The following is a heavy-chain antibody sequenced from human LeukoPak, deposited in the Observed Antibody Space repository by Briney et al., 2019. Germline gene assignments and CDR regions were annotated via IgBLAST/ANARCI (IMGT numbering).Heavy chain of an antibody. CDR1: GYTLTELS. Sequence: ASVKVSCKVSGYTLTELSMHWVRQAPGKGLEWMGGFDPEDGETIYAQKFQGRVTMTEDTSTDTAYMELSSLRSEDMAVYYCATTTQEMATITWFDYWGQGTLVTVSS. D-gene: IGHD5-24*01. V-gene: IGHV1-24*01. CDR3: ATTTQEMATITWFDY. CDR2: FDPEDGET. J-gene: IGHJ4*02.